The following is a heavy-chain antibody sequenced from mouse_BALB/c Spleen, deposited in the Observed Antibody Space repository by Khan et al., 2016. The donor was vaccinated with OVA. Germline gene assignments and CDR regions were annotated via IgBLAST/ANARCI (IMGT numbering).Heavy chain of an antibody. CDR1: GYTFTSYW. D-gene: IGHD1-1*01. J-gene: IGHJ3*01. CDR2: INPSTGYR. CDR3: ANHGSSSAWFAY. Sequence: VQLVESGAELAKPGASVKMSCKASGYTFTSYWMHWVKQRPGQGLEWIGYINPSTGYREYNQKFKDKATLTADKSSSTAYMQLSSLTSDDSAVYYCANHGSSSAWFAYWGQGTLVTVSA. V-gene: IGHV1-7*01.